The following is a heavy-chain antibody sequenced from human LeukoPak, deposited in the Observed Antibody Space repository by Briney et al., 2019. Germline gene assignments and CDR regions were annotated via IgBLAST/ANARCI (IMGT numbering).Heavy chain of an antibody. CDR1: GYSITSAYY. V-gene: IGHV4-38-2*02. CDR3: ARDTDMVRGAFDI. CDR2: IYYSGST. D-gene: IGHD3-10*01. Sequence: PSETLSLTCTVSGYSITSAYYWGWIRQPPGKGLEWIGSIYYSGSTYYNPSLKSRVTISVDTSKNQFSLKLSSVTAADTAVYYCARDTDMVRGAFDIWGQGTMVTVSS. J-gene: IGHJ3*02.